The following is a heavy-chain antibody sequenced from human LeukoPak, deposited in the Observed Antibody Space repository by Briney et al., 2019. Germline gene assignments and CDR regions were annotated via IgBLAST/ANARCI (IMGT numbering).Heavy chain of an antibody. J-gene: IGHJ4*02. CDR2: IKQDGSEK. D-gene: IGHD6-13*01. Sequence: GGSLRLSCAASGFTFSSYWMTWVRQAPGKWLEWVANIKQDGSEKYCVDSAKGRFTISRDNGEKSLYLQMNSLRVEDTAVYYCARGRGNSSSWYWDYWGQGTLVTVSS. CDR1: GFTFSSYW. CDR3: ARGRGNSSSWYWDY. V-gene: IGHV3-7*01.